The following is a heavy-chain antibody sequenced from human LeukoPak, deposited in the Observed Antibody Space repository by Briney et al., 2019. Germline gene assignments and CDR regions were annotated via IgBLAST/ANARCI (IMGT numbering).Heavy chain of an antibody. D-gene: IGHD2-21*02. V-gene: IGHV3-43*02. J-gene: IGHJ6*02. CDR3: AKSTMVTRFPYGMDV. CDR2: ISGDGGST. Sequence: GGSLRLSCEASGFTFSNYGMHWVRQAPGKGLEWVSLISGDGGSTYYADSVKGRFTISRDNSKNSLYLQMNSLRTEDTALYYCAKSTMVTRFPYGMDVWGQGTTVTVSS. CDR1: GFTFSNYG.